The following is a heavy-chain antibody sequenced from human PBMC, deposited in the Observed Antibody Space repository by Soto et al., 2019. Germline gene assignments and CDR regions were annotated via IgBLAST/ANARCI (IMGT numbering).Heavy chain of an antibody. Sequence: ETLSLTCTVSGGSISSYYWSWIRQPPGKGLEWIGYIYYSGSTNYNPSLKSRVTISVDTSKNQFSLKLSSVTAADTAVYYCARDRYSGYRYYYYGMDVWGQGTTVTVSS. CDR2: IYYSGST. V-gene: IGHV4-59*01. CDR1: GGSISSYY. CDR3: ARDRYSGYRYYYYGMDV. J-gene: IGHJ6*02. D-gene: IGHD5-12*01.